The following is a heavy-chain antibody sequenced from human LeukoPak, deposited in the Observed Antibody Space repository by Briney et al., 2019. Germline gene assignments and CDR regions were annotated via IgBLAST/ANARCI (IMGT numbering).Heavy chain of an antibody. CDR1: GFTVSSNF. Sequence: GGSLRLSCAASGFTVSSNFMTWVRQAPGKGLEWVSVIYTGGITYYADSVQGRFTISRDNSKNTLYLQMNSLRAEDTAVYYCARHIREGYYYYYYGMDVWGQGTTVTVSS. CDR3: ARHIREGYYYYYYGMDV. J-gene: IGHJ6*02. D-gene: IGHD2-15*01. CDR2: IYTGGIT. V-gene: IGHV3-66*04.